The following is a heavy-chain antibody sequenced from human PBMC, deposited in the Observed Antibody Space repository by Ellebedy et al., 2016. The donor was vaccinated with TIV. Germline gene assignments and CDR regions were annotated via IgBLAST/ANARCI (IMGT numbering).Heavy chain of an antibody. CDR2: MNPNSGNT. CDR3: ARGPPDLYDSSGYYSGDFDY. Sequence: ASVKVSXKASGYTFTSYDINWVRQATGQGLEWMGWMNPNSGNTGYAQDFQGRVTMTRNTSISTAYMELSSLRSEDTAVYYCARGPPDLYDSSGYYSGDFDYWGQGTLVTVSS. J-gene: IGHJ4*02. V-gene: IGHV1-8*01. CDR1: GYTFTSYD. D-gene: IGHD3-22*01.